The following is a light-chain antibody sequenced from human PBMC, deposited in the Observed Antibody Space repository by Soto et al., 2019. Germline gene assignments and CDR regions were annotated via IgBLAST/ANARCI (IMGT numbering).Light chain of an antibody. J-gene: IGKJ1*01. Sequence: EIVLTQSPGTLSLSQGERATLSGRASHTISSSYLAWYQQKPGQAPRLLMYGISRRATGIPDRFSGSGSGTDFTLTITRLEPEDVAVYYCQQYVTSSPRTFGQGTKVEI. CDR1: HTISSSY. CDR2: GIS. CDR3: QQYVTSSPRT. V-gene: IGKV3-20*01.